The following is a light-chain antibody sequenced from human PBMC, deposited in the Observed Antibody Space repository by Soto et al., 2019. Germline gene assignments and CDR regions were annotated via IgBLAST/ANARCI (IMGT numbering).Light chain of an antibody. CDR1: QSISDT. Sequence: EIVMTQSPATLSVSPGGRATLSCRASQSISDTLAWYQQKPGPAPRLLIYGASKGATGFPARFSGGGSGTDFTLTISSLQSEDFAVYYCQQYDNWPWTFGQGTKVDI. CDR2: GAS. J-gene: IGKJ1*01. V-gene: IGKV3-15*01. CDR3: QQYDNWPWT.